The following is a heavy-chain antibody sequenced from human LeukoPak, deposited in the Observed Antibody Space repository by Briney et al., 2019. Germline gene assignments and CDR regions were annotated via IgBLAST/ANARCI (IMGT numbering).Heavy chain of an antibody. CDR1: GCTVSSNC. V-gene: IGHV3-66*01. CDR3: ARERGRGVISPYFDQ. D-gene: IGHD3-10*01. CDR2: IYSGGDT. J-gene: IGHJ4*02. Sequence: GGSLRLSCAASGCTVSSNCMSRVRQAPGRGLEWVSVIYSGGDTRYADSVKGRFTISRDNSKNTLYLQMNSLRAEDTALYYCARERGRGVISPYFDQWGQGTLVTVSS.